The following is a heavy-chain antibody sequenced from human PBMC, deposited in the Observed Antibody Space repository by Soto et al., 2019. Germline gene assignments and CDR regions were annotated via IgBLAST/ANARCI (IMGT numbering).Heavy chain of an antibody. J-gene: IGHJ4*02. CDR2: IYYSGST. CDR1: GGSLSGYF. Sequence: SETLSLTCTVSGGSLSGYFWSWIRQPPGKGLEWIGYIYYSGSTNYTPSLKSRVTMSVDTSKNQISLKLRSVTAADTAVYYCAREMYRSGYSPFDQWGQGTVVTFYS. CDR3: AREMYRSGYSPFDQ. D-gene: IGHD3-22*01. V-gene: IGHV4-59*01.